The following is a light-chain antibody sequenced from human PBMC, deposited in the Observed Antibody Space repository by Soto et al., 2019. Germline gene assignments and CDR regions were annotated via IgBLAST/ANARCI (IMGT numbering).Light chain of an antibody. CDR2: GAS. J-gene: IGKJ2*01. CDR1: QRISSN. V-gene: IGKV3-15*01. CDR3: QQYNIWPPYT. Sequence: EIVMTQSPATLSVSPGERATLYCKASQRISSNLAWYQQKPGQPPRLLIYGASTRATGIPARFSGSGSGTEVTLPITGLQSEDFAPYYCQQYNIWPPYTFGQGTKLEIK.